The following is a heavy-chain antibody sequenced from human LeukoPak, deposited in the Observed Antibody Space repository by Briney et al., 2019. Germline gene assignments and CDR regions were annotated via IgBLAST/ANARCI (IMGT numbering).Heavy chain of an antibody. J-gene: IGHJ5*02. Sequence: PGGSLRLSCAASGFTFSSYSMNWVRQAPGKGLEWVSSISSSSSYIYYADSVKGRFTISRDNSKNTLYLQMNSLRAEDTAVYYCAKMGSGSSNWFDPWGQGTLVTVSS. CDR3: AKMGSGSSNWFDP. CDR2: ISSSSSYI. CDR1: GFTFSSYS. V-gene: IGHV3-21*04. D-gene: IGHD1-26*01.